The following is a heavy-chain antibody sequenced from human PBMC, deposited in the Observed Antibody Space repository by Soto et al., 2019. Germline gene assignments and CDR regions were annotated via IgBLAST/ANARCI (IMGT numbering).Heavy chain of an antibody. J-gene: IGHJ4*02. CDR1: AFIFSDHS. V-gene: IGHV3-21*01. Sequence: EVQLVESGGGLVKPGGSLRLSCVGSAFIFSDHSMNWVRQAPGKGLEWVTSIGDTGTFIYYADSVKGRFTISRDNAKNSLFLQMDSLRTEDTAVYYCARDQRYLRQGYSDYWGQGTLVNVSS. D-gene: IGHD4-4*01. CDR3: ARDQRYLRQGYSDY. CDR2: IGDTGTFI.